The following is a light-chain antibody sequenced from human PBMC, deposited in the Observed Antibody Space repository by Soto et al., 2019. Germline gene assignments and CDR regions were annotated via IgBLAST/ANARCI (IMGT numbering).Light chain of an antibody. V-gene: IGLV2-23*01. Sequence: QSVLTQPASVSGSPGQSITISCTGTRSDVGSYTLVSWYQQHPGRAPKLLIYEDNKRPSGASNRFSGSKSGNTASLTISGLQADDEAEYYCCSYAGSSTSWVFGGGPKVTVL. CDR1: RSDVGSYTL. J-gene: IGLJ3*02. CDR3: CSYAGSSTSWV. CDR2: EDN.